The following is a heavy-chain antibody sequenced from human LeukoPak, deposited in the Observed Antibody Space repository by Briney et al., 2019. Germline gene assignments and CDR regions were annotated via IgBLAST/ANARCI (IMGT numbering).Heavy chain of an antibody. CDR3: AKELYCSSASCYKLEYYFDY. CDR1: GFTLSSYA. CDR2: IRYDGSNK. J-gene: IGHJ4*02. Sequence: GGSLRLSCVVSGFTLSSYAMSWVRQAPGKGLEWVAFIRYDGSNKYYADSVKGRFTISRDNSKNTLYLQMNSLRAEDTAVYYCAKELYCSSASCYKLEYYFDYWGQGTLVTVSS. V-gene: IGHV3-30*02. D-gene: IGHD2-2*02.